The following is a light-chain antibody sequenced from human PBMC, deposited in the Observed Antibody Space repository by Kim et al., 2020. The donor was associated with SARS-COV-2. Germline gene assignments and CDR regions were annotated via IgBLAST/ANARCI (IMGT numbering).Light chain of an antibody. J-gene: IGLJ3*02. CDR1: SGGIASNY. CDR3: QSYNSSTLWV. CDR2: EDN. V-gene: IGLV6-57*01. Sequence: KPVTISCTRRSGGIASNYVQWYQQRPGSSPTTVIYEDNQRPSGVPDRFSGSIDSSSHSASLTISGLKTEDEADYYCQSYNSSTLWVFGGGTQLTVL.